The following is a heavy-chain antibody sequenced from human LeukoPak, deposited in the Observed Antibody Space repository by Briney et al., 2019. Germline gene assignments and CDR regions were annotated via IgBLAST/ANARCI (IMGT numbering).Heavy chain of an antibody. Sequence: ASVKVSCKASGYTFTGYYMHWVRQAPGQGLEWMGRINPNSGGTNYAQKFQGRVTMTRDTSISTAYMELSRLRSDDTAVYYCARDGRDSYYYYYMVVWGKGTTVTVSS. CDR1: GYTFTGYY. V-gene: IGHV1-2*06. CDR3: ARDGRDSYYYYYMVV. CDR2: INPNSGGT. J-gene: IGHJ6*03. D-gene: IGHD1-26*01.